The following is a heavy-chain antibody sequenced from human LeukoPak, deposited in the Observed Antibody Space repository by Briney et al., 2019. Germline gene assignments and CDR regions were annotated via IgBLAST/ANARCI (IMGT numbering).Heavy chain of an antibody. CDR1: GFSFSTSW. D-gene: IGHD1-26*01. J-gene: IGHJ4*02. Sequence: GGSLRLSCAASGFSFSTSWMAWVRQAPGKGLEWVSGISGSGGTTYYADSAKGRFTISRDNSKNTLYLQMNSLRAEDTAVYYCATSGSYNYWGQGTLVTVSS. CDR3: ATSGSYNY. CDR2: ISGSGGTT. V-gene: IGHV3-23*01.